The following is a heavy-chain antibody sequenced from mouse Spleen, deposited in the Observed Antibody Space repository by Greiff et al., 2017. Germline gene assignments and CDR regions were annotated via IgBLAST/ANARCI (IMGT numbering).Heavy chain of an antibody. Sequence: EVHLVESGAELVRPGASVKLSCTASGFNIKDDYMHWVKQRPEQGLEWIGWIDPENGDTEYASKFQGKATITADTSSNTAYLQLSSLTSEDTAFYYWTPGGFAYWGQGTLVTVSA. CDR3: TPGGFAY. V-gene: IGHV14-4*01. CDR2: IDPENGDT. CDR1: GFNIKDDY. J-gene: IGHJ3*01.